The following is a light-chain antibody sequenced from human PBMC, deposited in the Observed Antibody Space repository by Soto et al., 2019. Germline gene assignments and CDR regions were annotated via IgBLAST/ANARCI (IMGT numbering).Light chain of an antibody. CDR1: EDINNY. CDR3: QRNQAPPPELT. V-gene: IGKV1-33*01. Sequence: DIQLTQSPSTLSASVGDRVTITCQASEDINNYLNWYQQKPGKAPKLLTYDASDLAPGVPSRYSGSVSGSDIAFTINNMRAEDAAIYFYQRNQAPPPELTFGQGTQLDIK. CDR2: DAS. J-gene: IGKJ5*01.